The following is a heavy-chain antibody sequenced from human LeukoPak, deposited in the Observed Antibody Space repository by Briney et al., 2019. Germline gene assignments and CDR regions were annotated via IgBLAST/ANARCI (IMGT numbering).Heavy chain of an antibody. CDR1: GGSISSSSYY. D-gene: IGHD6-13*01. J-gene: IGHJ5*02. Sequence: SETLSLTCTVSGGSISSSSYYWGWIRQPPGKGLEWIGSIYYSGTTFYNPSLKSRVTISVDTSKNQFSLKLSSVTAADTAVYYCAGTIVAATSWFDPWGQGTLVTVSS. CDR2: IYYSGTT. V-gene: IGHV4-39*07. CDR3: AGTIVAATSWFDP.